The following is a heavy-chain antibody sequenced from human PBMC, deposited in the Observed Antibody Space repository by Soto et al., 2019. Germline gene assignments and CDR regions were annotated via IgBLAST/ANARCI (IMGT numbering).Heavy chain of an antibody. CDR3: ARDPRFAVAHWFDP. Sequence: EVQLVESGGGLVQPGGSLRLSCAVSGFTFSSYSMNWVRQAPGKGLEWVSYISSSSSTIYYADSVKGRFTISRDNAKNSLYLQMNSLRAEDTAVYYCARDPRFAVAHWFDPWGQGTLVTVSS. CDR2: ISSSSSTI. CDR1: GFTFSSYS. D-gene: IGHD6-19*01. J-gene: IGHJ5*02. V-gene: IGHV3-48*01.